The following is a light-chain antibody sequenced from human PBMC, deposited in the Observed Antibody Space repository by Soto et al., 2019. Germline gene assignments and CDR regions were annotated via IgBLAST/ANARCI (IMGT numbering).Light chain of an antibody. CDR1: QSANIW. J-gene: IGKJ2*02. CDR3: QQYNTNFRT. Sequence: DIQMTQSLSTLSASVGDRVTITCRASQSANIWLAWYQQKPGKPPNLLIYDASDLRSGVPSRFSGSGSGTEFTLTINNLQPDDSATYYCQQYNTNFRTFGQGTK. V-gene: IGKV1-5*01. CDR2: DAS.